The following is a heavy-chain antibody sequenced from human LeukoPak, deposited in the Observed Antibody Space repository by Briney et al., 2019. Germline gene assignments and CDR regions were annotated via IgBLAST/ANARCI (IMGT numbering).Heavy chain of an antibody. CDR2: IYYSGST. Sequence: ASETLSLTCTVSGGSISSRSYYWGWIRQPPGKGLEWIGSIYYSGSTYYNPSLKSRVTISVDTSKNQFSLKLSSVTAADTAVYYCARHRAGILDYWGQGTLVTVSS. V-gene: IGHV4-39*01. J-gene: IGHJ4*02. D-gene: IGHD1-14*01. CDR3: ARHRAGILDY. CDR1: GGSISSRSYY.